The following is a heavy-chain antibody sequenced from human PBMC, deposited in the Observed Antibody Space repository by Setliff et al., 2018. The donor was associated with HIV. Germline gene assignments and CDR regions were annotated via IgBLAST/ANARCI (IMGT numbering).Heavy chain of an antibody. CDR2: IRHDGGKK. CDR1: GFIFSSYG. J-gene: IGHJ4*02. D-gene: IGHD3-10*01. V-gene: IGHV3-30*02. Sequence: LRLSCAASGFIFSSYGMHWVRQAPGKGLEWVAFIRHDGGKKYYADSVKGRFTISRDNSKNTLYLQMNSLRAEDTAVYYCAKKTAAYTSGSWLHYWGQGTLVTVSS. CDR3: AKKTAAYTSGSWLHY.